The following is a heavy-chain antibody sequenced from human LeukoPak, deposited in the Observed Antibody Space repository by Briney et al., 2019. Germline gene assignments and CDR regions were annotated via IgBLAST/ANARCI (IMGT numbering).Heavy chain of an antibody. CDR2: INPSGGST. CDR3: ARYYSGIVGATYDY. V-gene: IGHV1-46*01. J-gene: IGHJ4*02. D-gene: IGHD1-26*01. Sequence: EASVKVSCKASGYTFTSYYMHWVRQAPGQGLEWMGIINPSGGSTSYPQKFQGRVTMTRDTSTSTVFMELSRLRSDDTAVYYCARYYSGIVGATYDYWGQGTLVTVSS. CDR1: GYTFTSYY.